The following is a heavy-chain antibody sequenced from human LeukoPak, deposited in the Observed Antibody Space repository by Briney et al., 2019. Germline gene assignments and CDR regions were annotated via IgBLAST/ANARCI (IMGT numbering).Heavy chain of an antibody. CDR1: GFTFSSYG. CDR3: AKGVGGTGSYFDY. V-gene: IGHV3-30*18. D-gene: IGHD3-10*01. J-gene: IGHJ4*02. Sequence: GGSLRLSCAASGFTFSSYGIHWVRQAPGKGLEWVAVISYDGSTIYYADSVKGRFTISRDNSKDTLYLQMSSLRADDTAVYYCAKGVGGTGSYFDYWGQGTLVTVSS. CDR2: ISYDGSTI.